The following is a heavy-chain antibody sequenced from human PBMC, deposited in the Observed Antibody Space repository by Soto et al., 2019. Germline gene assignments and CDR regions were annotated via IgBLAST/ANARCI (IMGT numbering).Heavy chain of an antibody. CDR2: ISGSGGST. J-gene: IGHJ4*02. Sequence: EVQLLESGGGLVQPGGSLRLSCAASGFTFSSYAMSWVRQAPGKGLEWVSAISGSGGSTYYADSVKGRFTISRDNSKNTLYLRMNSLRAEDTAVYYCARGSGWYLPPLVDYWGQGTLVTVSS. CDR1: GFTFSSYA. CDR3: ARGSGWYLPPLVDY. D-gene: IGHD6-19*01. V-gene: IGHV3-23*01.